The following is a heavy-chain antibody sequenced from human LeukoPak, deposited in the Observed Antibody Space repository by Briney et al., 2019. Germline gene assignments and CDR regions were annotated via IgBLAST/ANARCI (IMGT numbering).Heavy chain of an antibody. CDR2: IIPIFGTA. J-gene: IGHJ4*02. D-gene: IGHD6-19*01. CDR1: GGTFSSYA. CDR3: ARAGYSSGPIDY. Sequence: VASVKVFCKASGGTFSSYAISWVGQAPGQGLEWMGGIIPIFGTANYAQKFQGRVTITTDESTSTAYMELSSLISEDTAVYYCARAGYSSGPIDYWGQGTLVTVSS. V-gene: IGHV1-69*05.